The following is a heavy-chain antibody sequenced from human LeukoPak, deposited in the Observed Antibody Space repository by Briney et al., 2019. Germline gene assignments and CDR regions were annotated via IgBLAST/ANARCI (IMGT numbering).Heavy chain of an antibody. CDR1: GYTFTSYG. D-gene: IGHD6-19*01. V-gene: IGHV1-18*04. Sequence: GASVKVSCKASGYTFTSYGLSWVRHAPGQGLEWMGWISAYNGNTNYAQKLQGRVTMTTDTSTSTAYMELRSLRSDDTAVYYCARDRSSGWYREFDYWGQGTLVTVSS. CDR3: ARDRSSGWYREFDY. CDR2: ISAYNGNT. J-gene: IGHJ4*02.